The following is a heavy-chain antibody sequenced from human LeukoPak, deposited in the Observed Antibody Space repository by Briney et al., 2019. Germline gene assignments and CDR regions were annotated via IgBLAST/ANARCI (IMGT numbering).Heavy chain of an antibody. Sequence: ASVKVSCKASGGTFSSYAISWVRQAPGQGLEWMGGIIPIFGTANYAQKLQGRVTITTDESTSTAYMELSSLRSEDTAVYYCARGDFWSGYYRAGAAFDIWGQGTMVTVSS. CDR3: ARGDFWSGYYRAGAAFDI. V-gene: IGHV1-69*05. CDR2: IIPIFGTA. D-gene: IGHD3-3*01. J-gene: IGHJ3*02. CDR1: GGTFSSYA.